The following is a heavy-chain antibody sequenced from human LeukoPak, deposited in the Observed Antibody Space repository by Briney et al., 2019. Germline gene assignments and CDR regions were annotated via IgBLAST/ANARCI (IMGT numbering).Heavy chain of an antibody. D-gene: IGHD3-10*01. Sequence: SETLSLTCTVSGGSISTITYYWGWIRQPPGNGLEWVGHMYYRGNTFYNPSLKSRVTISVDTSKNQFSLKLSSVTAADTAVYYCARGGHMVRGVMNAFDIWGQGTMVTVSS. V-gene: IGHV4-39*07. CDR1: GGSISTITYY. CDR3: ARGGHMVRGVMNAFDI. CDR2: MYYRGNT. J-gene: IGHJ3*02.